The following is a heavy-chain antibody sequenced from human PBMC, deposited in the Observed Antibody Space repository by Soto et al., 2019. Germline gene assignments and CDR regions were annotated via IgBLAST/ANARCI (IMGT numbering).Heavy chain of an antibody. Sequence: GGSLRRSCAASGFTFSSYAMSGVRQAPGKGLEWVSAISGSGGSTYYADSVKGRFTISRDNSKNTLYLQMNSLRAEDTAVYYCAKEFNYDGSGPPDYWGQGTLVTVSS. J-gene: IGHJ4*02. V-gene: IGHV3-23*01. CDR3: AKEFNYDGSGPPDY. CDR1: GFTFSSYA. D-gene: IGHD3-22*01. CDR2: ISGSGGST.